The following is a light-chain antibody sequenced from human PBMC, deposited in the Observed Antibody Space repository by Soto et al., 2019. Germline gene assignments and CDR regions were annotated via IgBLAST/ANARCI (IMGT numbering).Light chain of an antibody. V-gene: IGKV3-11*01. CDR1: QSVSSF. J-gene: IGKJ1*01. CDR3: QQRSNWPWT. CDR2: DSS. Sequence: EIVLTQSPATLSLSPGERAPLSCRASQSVSSFLAWYQQKPGQAPRLLIYDSSNRATGIPVRSGGSGCGTGFTLTISSLEPEDFVVSYCQQRSNWPWTFGQGTKVDIK.